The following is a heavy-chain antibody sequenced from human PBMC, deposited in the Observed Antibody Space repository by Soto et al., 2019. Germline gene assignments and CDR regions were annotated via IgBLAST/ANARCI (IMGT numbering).Heavy chain of an antibody. V-gene: IGHV3-49*03. CDR3: SVSLPDGRQIDY. CDR2: IRSKAYGGTT. CDR1: GFTFGDYA. J-gene: IGHJ4*02. Sequence: GGSLRLSCTASGFTFGDYAMSWFRQAPGKGLEWVGFIRSKAYGGTTEYAASVKGRFTISRDDSKSIAYLQMDSLKTEDTAVYYSSVSLPDGRQIDYWGQGTLVTVSS.